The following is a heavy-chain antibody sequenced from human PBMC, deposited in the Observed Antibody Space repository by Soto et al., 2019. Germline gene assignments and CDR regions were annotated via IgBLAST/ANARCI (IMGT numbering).Heavy chain of an antibody. V-gene: IGHV3-15*07. CDR3: TTDGRGGSEELRLGELSGVDY. CDR1: GFTFSNAW. D-gene: IGHD3-16*02. Sequence: GGSLRLSCAASGFTFSNAWMNWVRQAPGKGLEWVGRIKSKTDGGTTDYAAPVKGRFTISRDDSKNTLYLQMNSLKTEDTAVYYCTTDGRGGSEELRLGELSGVDYWGQGTLVTVSS. CDR2: IKSKTDGGTT. J-gene: IGHJ4*02.